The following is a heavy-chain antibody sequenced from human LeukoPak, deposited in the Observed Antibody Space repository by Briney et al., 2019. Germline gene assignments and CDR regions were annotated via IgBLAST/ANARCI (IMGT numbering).Heavy chain of an antibody. V-gene: IGHV3-30*02. CDR2: IRHDGSNR. J-gene: IGHJ4*02. CDR3: AKDPGYCTSSRCYTFDY. Sequence: GGSLRLSCAASGFTFSRHGMHWVRQAPGKGLEWVAFIRHDGSNRYYRDSVKGRLTISRDNSKNTLYLQMNSLTPEDTAMYYCAKDPGYCTSSRCYTFDYWGQGTLVTVSS. D-gene: IGHD2-2*01. CDR1: GFTFSRHG.